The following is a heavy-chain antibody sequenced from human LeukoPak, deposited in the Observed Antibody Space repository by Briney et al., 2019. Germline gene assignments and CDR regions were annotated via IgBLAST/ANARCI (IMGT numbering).Heavy chain of an antibody. CDR2: ISGSGGSK. CDR3: AKDDDDFWRGYYPFDY. J-gene: IGHJ4*02. CDR1: GYTFSNYA. Sequence: GGSLRLSCVASGYTFSNYAMSWVRQAPGKGLEWVSGISGSGGSKYYADSVKGRFTISRDNPRNTLWLQMNSLRAEDTAVYYCAKDDDDFWRGYYPFDYWGQGTLVTVSS. V-gene: IGHV3-23*01. D-gene: IGHD3-3*01.